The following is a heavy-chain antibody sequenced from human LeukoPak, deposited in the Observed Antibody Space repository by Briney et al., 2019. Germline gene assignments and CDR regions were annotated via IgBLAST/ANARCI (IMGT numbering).Heavy chain of an antibody. Sequence: SETLSLTCTVSGGSISSGDYYWSWIRQPPGKGLEWIGYIYYSGSTYYNPSLKSRVTISVDTSKNQFSLKLSSVTAADTAVYYCARGYFDWLLDPNWFDPWGQGTLVTVSS. J-gene: IGHJ5*02. CDR2: IYYSGST. CDR1: GGSISSGDYY. V-gene: IGHV4-30-4*01. D-gene: IGHD3-9*01. CDR3: ARGYFDWLLDPNWFDP.